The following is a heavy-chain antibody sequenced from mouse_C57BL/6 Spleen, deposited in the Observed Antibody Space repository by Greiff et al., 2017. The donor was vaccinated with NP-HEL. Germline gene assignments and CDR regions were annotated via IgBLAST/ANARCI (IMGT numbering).Heavy chain of an antibody. Sequence: QVQLKQSGAELVKPGASVKMSCKASGYTFTSYWITWVKQRPGQGLEWIGDIYPGSGSTNYNEKFKSKATLTVDTSSSTAYMQLSSLTSEDSAVYYCARTVTSYWYFDVWGTGTTVTVSS. CDR2: IYPGSGST. D-gene: IGHD2-1*01. V-gene: IGHV1-55*01. CDR1: GYTFTSYW. J-gene: IGHJ1*03. CDR3: ARTVTSYWYFDV.